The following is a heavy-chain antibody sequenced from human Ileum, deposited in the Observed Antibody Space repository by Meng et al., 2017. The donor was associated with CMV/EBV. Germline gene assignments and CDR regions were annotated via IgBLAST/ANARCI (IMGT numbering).Heavy chain of an antibody. D-gene: IGHD4-17*01. V-gene: IGHV1-2*02. CDR2: DNPNSGGT. J-gene: IGHJ6*02. Sequence: ASVKVSCKASGYTFTGYYMHWVRQAPGQGLEWMGWDNPNSGGTNYAQKFQGRVTMTRDTSISTAYMELRRLSSDDTAVYYCARDGVTTSGDYSYDMDVWGQGTTVTVSS. CDR1: GYTFTGYY. CDR3: ARDGVTTSGDYSYDMDV.